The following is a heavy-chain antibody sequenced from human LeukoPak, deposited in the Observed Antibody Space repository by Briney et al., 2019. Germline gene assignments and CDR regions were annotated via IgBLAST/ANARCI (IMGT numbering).Heavy chain of an antibody. Sequence: ASVKVSCKASGGTFSSYAISWVRQAPGQGLEWMGGIIPIFGTANYAQKFQGRVTITTDESTSTAYMELSSLRSEDMAVYYCARDRVTWGHMDVWGKGTTVTVSS. J-gene: IGHJ6*03. CDR2: IIPIFGTA. V-gene: IGHV1-69*05. CDR3: ARDRVTWGHMDV. D-gene: IGHD3-16*01. CDR1: GGTFSSYA.